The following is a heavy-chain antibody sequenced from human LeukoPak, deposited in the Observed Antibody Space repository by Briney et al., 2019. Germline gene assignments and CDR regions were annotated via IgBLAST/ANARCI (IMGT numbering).Heavy chain of an antibody. D-gene: IGHD3-9*01. CDR2: ISVYNGDT. Sequence: ASVKDSCKASGYTFTSYGISWVRQAPGQGLEWMGWISVYNGDTNYAQNFQDRVTMTTDTSTSTAYMKLRSLRSDDTALYYCARDRPVYYDILTGHAVDYWGQGTLVTVSS. CDR1: GYTFTSYG. V-gene: IGHV1-18*01. CDR3: ARDRPVYYDILTGHAVDY. J-gene: IGHJ4*02.